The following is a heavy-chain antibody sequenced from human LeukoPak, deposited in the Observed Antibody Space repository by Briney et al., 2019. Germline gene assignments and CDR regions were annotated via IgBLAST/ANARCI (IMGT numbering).Heavy chain of an antibody. D-gene: IGHD6-19*01. Sequence: GGSLRLSCAASGFTFSSYEMNWVRQAPGKGLEWVSYISSSGSTIYYADSVKGRFTISRDNVKNSLYLQMNSLRAEDTALYYCAREWAVADNYFDYWGQGTLVTVSS. CDR3: AREWAVADNYFDY. J-gene: IGHJ4*02. CDR2: ISSSGSTI. CDR1: GFTFSSYE. V-gene: IGHV3-48*03.